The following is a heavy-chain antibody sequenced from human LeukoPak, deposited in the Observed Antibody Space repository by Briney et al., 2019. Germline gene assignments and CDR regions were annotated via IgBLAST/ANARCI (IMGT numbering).Heavy chain of an antibody. CDR2: IYSGGST. V-gene: IGHV3-66*01. CDR3: ARDAYDFWSGPYFDY. Sequence: GGSLRLSCAASGFTVSSNYMSWVRQAPGKGLEGVSVIYSGGSTYYADSVKGRFTISRDNSKNTLYLQMNSLRAEDTAVYYCARDAYDFWSGPYFDYWGQGTLVTVSS. CDR1: GFTVSSNY. D-gene: IGHD3-3*01. J-gene: IGHJ4*02.